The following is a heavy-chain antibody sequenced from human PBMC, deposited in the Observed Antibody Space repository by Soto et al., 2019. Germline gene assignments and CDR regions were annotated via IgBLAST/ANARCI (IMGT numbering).Heavy chain of an antibody. Sequence: SETLSLTCAVSGGSISSGGYSWSWIRQPPGKGLEWIGYIYHSGSTYYNPSLKSRVTISVDRSKNQFSLKLSSVTAADTAVYYCARARSGYCIRTSCYPHWFDPWGQGTLVNVSS. V-gene: IGHV4-30-2*01. CDR2: IYHSGST. CDR3: ARARSGYCIRTSCYPHWFDP. J-gene: IGHJ5*02. D-gene: IGHD2-2*01. CDR1: GGSISSGGYS.